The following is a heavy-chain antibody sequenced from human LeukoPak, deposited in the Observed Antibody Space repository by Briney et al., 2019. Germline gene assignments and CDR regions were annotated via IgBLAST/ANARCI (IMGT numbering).Heavy chain of an antibody. Sequence: ASVKLSCKASGYTFSGYYMHWVRQAPGQGLERMGWINPNSGGTNYAQKFQGRVTMTRDTSISTAYMELSRLRSDDTAVYYCARDVSSPPPHVVVVAAGDNASNIWSQGTMVTVSS. CDR3: ARDVSSPPPHVVVVAAGDNASNI. V-gene: IGHV1-2*02. D-gene: IGHD2-15*01. J-gene: IGHJ3*02. CDR2: INPNSGGT. CDR1: GYTFSGYY.